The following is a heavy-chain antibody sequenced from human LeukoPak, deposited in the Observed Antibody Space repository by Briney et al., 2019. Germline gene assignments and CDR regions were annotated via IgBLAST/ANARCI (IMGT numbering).Heavy chain of an antibody. CDR2: TVGSRPDT. V-gene: IGHV3-23*01. J-gene: IGHJ4*02. CDR3: TKAPLMSCTGAFCYPFDS. Sequence: GGSLRLSCAASGFTFTNYAMSWVRQTPGKGLKWVSATVGSRPDTYHADSVKGRFTVSRDNSRNTLYLQMNNLRIEDSAVYYCTKAPLMSCTGAFCYPFDSWGQGVLVTVSS. CDR1: GFTFTNYA. D-gene: IGHD2-8*02.